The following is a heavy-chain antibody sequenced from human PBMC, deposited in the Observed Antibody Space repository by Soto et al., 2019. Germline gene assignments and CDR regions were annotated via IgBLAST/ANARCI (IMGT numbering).Heavy chain of an antibody. V-gene: IGHV4-34*01. Sequence: QVHLQLWGAGLLKPSETLSLTCAVYSGSISGYYWSWIRQPPGKGLEWIGEINHSGTTVYNPSLESRVTISVDTSKNQFSLKLSSVTAADTAVYYCVRGVGGWPDYWGQGTLVTVSS. D-gene: IGHD6-19*01. CDR2: INHSGTT. J-gene: IGHJ4*02. CDR1: SGSISGYY. CDR3: VRGVGGWPDY.